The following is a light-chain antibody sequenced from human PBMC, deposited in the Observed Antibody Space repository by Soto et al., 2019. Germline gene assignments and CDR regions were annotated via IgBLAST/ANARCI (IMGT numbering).Light chain of an antibody. CDR2: WAS. Sequence: DIVMTQSPDSLAVSLGERATINCKSSQSVLFRSNNKNYLAWYQQKPGQPPKLLIYWASTRESGVPDRFSGSGSGTYFTLTISSLQAEDVAVYYCQQYYSTPTWTFGQGTKVEIK. V-gene: IGKV4-1*01. CDR3: QQYYSTPTWT. J-gene: IGKJ1*01. CDR1: QSVLFRSNNKNY.